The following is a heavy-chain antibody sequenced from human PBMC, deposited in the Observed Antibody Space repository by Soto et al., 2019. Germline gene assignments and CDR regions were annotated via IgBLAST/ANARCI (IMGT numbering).Heavy chain of an antibody. CDR2: ISATGSRT. CDR1: GFSFSTYA. V-gene: IGHV3-23*01. CDR3: VKEMAAFDH. J-gene: IGHJ4*02. D-gene: IGHD6-19*01. Sequence: EVRLLDSGGGLVQPGGSLRLSCAASGFSFSTYAMSWVRQAPGKGLEWVSSISATGSRTFYADSVEGRFTISRDNSKKTVYLQMSSLRPEDSAVYYCVKEMAAFDHWGQGTLVTVSS.